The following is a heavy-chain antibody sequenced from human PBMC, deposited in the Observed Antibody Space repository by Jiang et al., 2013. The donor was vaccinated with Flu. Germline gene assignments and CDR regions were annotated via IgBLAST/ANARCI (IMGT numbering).Heavy chain of an antibody. Sequence: SGAEVKKPGASVKVSCKASGYTFTSYDINWLRQATGQGLEWMGWMNPHSGNTGYAQKFQGGVTMTRDTSISTAYMELSSLRSEDTAVYYCATVESGVCSGSSCYDYWGQGTLVTV. CDR2: MNPHSGNT. CDR1: GYTFTSYD. D-gene: IGHD2-2*01. J-gene: IGHJ4*02. CDR3: ATVESGVCSGSSCYDY. V-gene: IGHV1-8*01.